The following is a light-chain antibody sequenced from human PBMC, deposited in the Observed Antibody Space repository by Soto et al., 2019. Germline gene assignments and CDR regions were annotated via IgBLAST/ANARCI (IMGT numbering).Light chain of an antibody. Sequence: QSALTQPASVSGSPGQSITISCTGTSSDVGGYNYVSWYQQHPGKASKLMIYDVSNRPSGVSNRFSGSRSGNTASLTISGLQAEDEAHYYCSSYTGSTTLVIFGGGTKVTVL. CDR1: SSDVGGYNY. V-gene: IGLV2-14*03. J-gene: IGLJ2*01. CDR2: DVS. CDR3: SSYTGSTTLVI.